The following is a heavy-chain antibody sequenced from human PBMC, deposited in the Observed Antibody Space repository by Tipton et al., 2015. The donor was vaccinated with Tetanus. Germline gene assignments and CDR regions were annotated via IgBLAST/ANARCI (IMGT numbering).Heavy chain of an antibody. J-gene: IGHJ6*02. CDR1: GFTFSSYG. Sequence: SLRLSCAASGFTFSSYGMHWVRQAPGKGLEWVAVIWDDGSNKYYADSVKGRFTISRDNSKNTLYLQMNSLRAEDTAVYYCARERGFGELWSFYGMDVWGQGTTVTVSS. CDR3: ARERGFGELWSFYGMDV. CDR2: IWDDGSNK. D-gene: IGHD3-10*01. V-gene: IGHV3-33*01.